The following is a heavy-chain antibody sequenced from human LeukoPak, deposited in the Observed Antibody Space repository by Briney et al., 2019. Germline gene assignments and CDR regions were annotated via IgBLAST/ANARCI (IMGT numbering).Heavy chain of an antibody. V-gene: IGHV3-23*01. CDR3: ARGGYNYGYAFDI. Sequence: GGSLRLSCAASGFTFSSYAMTWVRQAPGKGLEWVSVISGSGGSTYYADSVKGRFTISRDNSKNTLYLQMNSLRAEDTAVYYCARGGYNYGYAFDIWGQGTMVTASS. CDR2: ISGSGGST. J-gene: IGHJ3*02. CDR1: GFTFSSYA. D-gene: IGHD5-24*01.